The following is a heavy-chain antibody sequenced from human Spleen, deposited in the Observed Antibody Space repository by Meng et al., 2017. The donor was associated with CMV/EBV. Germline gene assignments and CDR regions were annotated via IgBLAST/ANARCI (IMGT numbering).Heavy chain of an antibody. D-gene: IGHD1-26*01. J-gene: IGHJ4*02. V-gene: IGHV4-4*02. CDR3: ARGGSFGPD. CDR1: GGSISSSNL. CDR2: IYHSGST. Sequence: LSLTCAVSGGSISSSNLWTWVRQVPGKGLEWIGEIYHSGSTNYNPYLKSRVTISVDTSKNQFSLKLSSVTAADTAVYYCARGGSFGPDWGQGTLVTVSS.